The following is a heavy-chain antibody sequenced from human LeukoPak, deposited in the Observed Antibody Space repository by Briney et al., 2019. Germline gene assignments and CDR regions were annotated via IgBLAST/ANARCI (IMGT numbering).Heavy chain of an antibody. D-gene: IGHD2-15*01. V-gene: IGHV4-34*01. CDR2: INHSGST. J-gene: IGHJ4*02. CDR1: GGSYGGSLSGYY. Sequence: SETLSLTCAVYGGSYGGSLSGYYWSWIRQPPGKGLEWIGEINHSGSTNYNPSLKSRVTISVDTSKNQFYLKLSSVTAADTAVYYCARDRRSGEDSNFWGQGTLVTVSS. CDR3: ARDRRSGEDSNF.